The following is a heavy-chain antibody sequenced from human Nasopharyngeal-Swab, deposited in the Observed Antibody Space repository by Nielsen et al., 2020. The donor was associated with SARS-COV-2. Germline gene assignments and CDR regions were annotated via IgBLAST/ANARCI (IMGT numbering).Heavy chain of an antibody. D-gene: IGHD3-9*01. CDR1: GFTFSSYW. V-gene: IGHV3-23*01. CDR3: ATDRSLTFEI. J-gene: IGHJ4*02. CDR2: ISGSGGST. Sequence: GESLKISCAATGFTFSSYWMSWVRQAPGKGLEWVSAISGSGGSTYYADSVKGRFTISRDNSKNTLYLQMSSLRAEDTAVYYCATDRSLTFEIGGQGTQVTVSS.